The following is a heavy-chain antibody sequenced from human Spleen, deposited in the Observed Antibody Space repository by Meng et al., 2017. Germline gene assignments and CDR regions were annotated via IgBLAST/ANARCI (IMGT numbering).Heavy chain of an antibody. CDR3: TRDQFYYDSSGFDVDY. CDR2: IKQDGSEK. J-gene: IGHJ4*02. Sequence: GESLKISCAASGFTFSSYWMSWVRQAPGKGLEWVANIKQDGSEKYYVDSVKGRFTISRDSAKNSLYLQMNSLRAEDTAVYYCTRDQFYYDSSGFDVDYWGQGTLVTVSS. D-gene: IGHD3-22*01. V-gene: IGHV3-7*01. CDR1: GFTFSSYW.